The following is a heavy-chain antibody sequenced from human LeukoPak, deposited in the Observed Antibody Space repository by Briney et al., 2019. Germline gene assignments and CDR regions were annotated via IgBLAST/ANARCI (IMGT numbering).Heavy chain of an antibody. V-gene: IGHV3-23*01. CDR3: ARDLQGNVAVPAAILGD. D-gene: IGHD2-2*01. Sequence: GGSLRLSCAASGFTSTSYAMSWVRQAPGKGLEWVSAIRGSGGSTYYADSVKGRFTISRDNSKNTLYLQMNSLRAEDTAVYYCARDLQGNVAVPAAILGDWGQGGLVTVSS. CDR1: GFTSTSYA. J-gene: IGHJ4*02. CDR2: IRGSGGST.